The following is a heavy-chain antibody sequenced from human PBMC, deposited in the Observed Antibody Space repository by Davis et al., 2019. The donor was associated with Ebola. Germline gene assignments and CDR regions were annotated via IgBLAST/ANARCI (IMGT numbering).Heavy chain of an antibody. D-gene: IGHD2-2*01. J-gene: IGHJ3*02. CDR3: AKGEQYCSDISCYSFDAFGS. CDR2: LKSKIDGGTS. V-gene: IGHV3-15*07. CDR1: GFSVSNAW. Sequence: PGGSLRLSCAASGFSVSNAWMNWVRQAPGKGLEWVGHLKSKIDGGTSDYAAPGKGRFFISRDESQNTVFLQMNSLKTEDSAVYYCAKGEQYCSDISCYSFDAFGSWGQGTMVTVSS.